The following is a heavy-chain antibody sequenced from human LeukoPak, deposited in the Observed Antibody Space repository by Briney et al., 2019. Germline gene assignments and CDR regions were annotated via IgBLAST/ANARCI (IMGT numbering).Heavy chain of an antibody. Sequence: GASVKVSCKASGYTFTGYYIHLVRRAPGQGLEWMGWINPNTGDTNYAQKFQGRVTMTRDTSISTAYMELSRLRSDDTAVYYCARDLHWGPDYWGQGTLVTVSS. CDR1: GYTFTGYY. J-gene: IGHJ4*02. V-gene: IGHV1-2*02. D-gene: IGHD7-27*01. CDR2: INPNTGDT. CDR3: ARDLHWGPDY.